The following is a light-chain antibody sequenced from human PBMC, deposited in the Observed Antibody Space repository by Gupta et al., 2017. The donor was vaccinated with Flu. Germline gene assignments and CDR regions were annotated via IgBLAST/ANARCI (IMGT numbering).Light chain of an antibody. J-gene: IGLJ2*01. CDR1: KLGDKH. V-gene: IGLV3-1*01. CDR3: QAWDSSTLV. Sequence: SYELTQPPSVSVSPGQTASITCSGDKLGDKHVCWYHQKPGQSPVLVIYKDSKRPSGIPARFSGANSGKSATLAISETQAMDEADDYSQAWDSSTLVFGGGTKMTVL. CDR2: KDS.